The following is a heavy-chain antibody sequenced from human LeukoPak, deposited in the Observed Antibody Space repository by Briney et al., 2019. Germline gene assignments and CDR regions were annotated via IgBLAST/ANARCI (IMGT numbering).Heavy chain of an antibody. CDR3: ARHKYDSSGYREGFDY. CDR2: IVPGDAAT. J-gene: IGHJ4*02. Sequence: GESLKISCKGSGDSFTTYWIGWVRQMPGKGLEGMGIIVPGDAATKYNPSFQGQATTSADNSISTAYLQWRSLKASDTAMYYCARHKYDSSGYREGFDYWGQGTLVTVSS. D-gene: IGHD3-22*01. V-gene: IGHV5-51*01. CDR1: GDSFTTYW.